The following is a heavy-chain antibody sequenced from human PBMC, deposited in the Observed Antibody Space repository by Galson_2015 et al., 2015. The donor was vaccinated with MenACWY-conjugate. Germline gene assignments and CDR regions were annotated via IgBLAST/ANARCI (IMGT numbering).Heavy chain of an antibody. J-gene: IGHJ6*03. CDR2: IYSGGST. V-gene: IGHV3-53*01. D-gene: IGHD5-12*01. CDR3: ARVLLRDIRTWEGYSHYYMDV. Sequence: SLRLSCAASGLIVSNNYMRWVRQAPGKGLEWVSVIYSGGSTYYADPVKGRVTISRDNAKNTVYLQMNSLRAEDTAVYYCARVLLRDIRTWEGYSHYYMDVWGKGTTVTVSS. CDR1: GLIVSNNY.